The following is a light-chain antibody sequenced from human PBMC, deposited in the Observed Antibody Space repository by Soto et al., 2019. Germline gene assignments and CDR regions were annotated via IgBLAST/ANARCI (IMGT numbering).Light chain of an antibody. CDR3: AAWDDSLSGYV. CDR2: SNN. J-gene: IGLJ1*01. CDR1: SSNIGSNT. V-gene: IGLV1-44*01. Sequence: QAVVTQPPSASGTPGQRGTISCSGSSSNIGSNTVNWYQQLPGTAPKLLIYSNNQRPSGVPDRFSGSKSGTSASLAISGLQSEDEADYYCAAWDDSLSGYVFGTGTKVIVL.